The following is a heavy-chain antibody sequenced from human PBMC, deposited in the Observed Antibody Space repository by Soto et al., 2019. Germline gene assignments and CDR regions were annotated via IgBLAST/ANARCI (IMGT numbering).Heavy chain of an antibody. CDR3: ARGRIVASIHNAFEI. V-gene: IGHV1-18*01. CDR1: GYPFTSYG. D-gene: IGHD5-12*01. Sequence: QGQLLQSGDEVKTPGASVRVSCRASGYPFTSYGISWMRQAPGQGLEWVAWISAYNGKRDTDQKFQDKVSMTLDTATDTAHIDLVDLTSADTAVYYCARGRIVASIHNAFEIWGQGTKVTVSS. CDR2: ISAYNGKR. J-gene: IGHJ3*02.